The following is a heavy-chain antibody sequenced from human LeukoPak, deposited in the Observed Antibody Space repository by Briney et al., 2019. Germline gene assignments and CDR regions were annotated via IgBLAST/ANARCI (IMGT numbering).Heavy chain of an antibody. D-gene: IGHD3-10*01. CDR2: MNPNSGNT. Sequence: GASVKVSCKASGYTFTSYDINWVRQATGQGLEWMGWMNPNSGNTGYAQKFQGRVTMTRNTSISTAYMELSSLRSEDTAVYYCARGSFRGVIIGSYYGMDVWGQGTTVTVSS. CDR1: GYTFTSYD. CDR3: ARGSFRGVIIGSYYGMDV. V-gene: IGHV1-8*01. J-gene: IGHJ6*02.